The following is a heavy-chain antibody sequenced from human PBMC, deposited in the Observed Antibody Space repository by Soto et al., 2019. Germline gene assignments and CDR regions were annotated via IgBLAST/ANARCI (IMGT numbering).Heavy chain of an antibody. J-gene: IGHJ6*02. CDR1: GYNLGAYY. CDR3: ARGRDAASQFYSPHVMDV. D-gene: IGHD2-15*01. V-gene: IGHV1-2*02. Sequence: ASVKVSCKASGYNLGAYYTSWVRQARGRGFERVGLMDPITGGTDYEERLRDRVTMTRDTSINTGDMELRRLRFDDTDIYFCARGRDAASQFYSPHVMDVWGQGTTGTVSS. CDR2: MDPITGGT.